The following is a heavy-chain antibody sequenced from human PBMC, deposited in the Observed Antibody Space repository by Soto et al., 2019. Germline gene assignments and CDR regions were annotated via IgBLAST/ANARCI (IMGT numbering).Heavy chain of an antibody. Sequence: GGSLRLSCAASGFTFSSYAMHWVRQAPGKGLEWVAVISYDGSNKYYADSVKGRFTISRDNSKNTLYLQMNSLRAEDTAVYYCAGDTGGYGFDYWGQGTLVTVSS. CDR1: GFTFSSYA. V-gene: IGHV3-30-3*01. CDR2: ISYDGSNK. CDR3: AGDTGGYGFDY. J-gene: IGHJ4*02. D-gene: IGHD2-8*02.